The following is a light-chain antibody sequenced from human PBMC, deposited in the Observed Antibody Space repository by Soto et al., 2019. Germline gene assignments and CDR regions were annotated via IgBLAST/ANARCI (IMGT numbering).Light chain of an antibody. CDR3: QKYDNWPIT. CDR2: GAS. J-gene: IGKJ5*01. V-gene: IGKV3-15*01. CDR1: QSVSTN. Sequence: EIVMTQSPATLSVSPGERATLSCRASQSVSTNLAWYQQKPGQAPRLVIFGASTRAPGISTRFSGSGSGTEFTLTISRLQSEDFAVHYCQKYDNWPITFGQGTRLEIK.